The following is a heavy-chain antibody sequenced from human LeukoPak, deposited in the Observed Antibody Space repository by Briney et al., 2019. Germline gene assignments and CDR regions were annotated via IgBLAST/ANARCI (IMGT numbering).Heavy chain of an antibody. CDR2: LYHSGRT. Sequence: SETLSLTCAVYGGSFSGYDWSWIRQPPGKGLEWIGQLYHSGRTHYKPSLKSRVTISVDRSKNQFSLKLSSVTAADTAVYYCAREKHFGVDYWGQGTLVTVSS. CDR1: GGSFSGYD. CDR3: AREKHFGVDY. D-gene: IGHD3-3*01. V-gene: IGHV4-34*01. J-gene: IGHJ4*02.